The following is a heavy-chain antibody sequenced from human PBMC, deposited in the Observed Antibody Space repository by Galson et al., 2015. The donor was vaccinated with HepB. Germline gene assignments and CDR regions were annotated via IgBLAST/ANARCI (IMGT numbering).Heavy chain of an antibody. CDR2: VLPMFGTG. CDR1: GDSISNYV. V-gene: IGHV1-69*13. CDR3: AARRVGGDYYCTDV. D-gene: IGHD1-26*01. Sequence: SVKVSCKASGDSISNYVFTWVRQAPGQGLQWMGRVLPMFGTGNDGQKFQGRATVTADEVTSTVYMELSSLRSEDTAVYYCAARRVGGDYYCTDVWGQGTRVTVSS. J-gene: IGHJ6*02.